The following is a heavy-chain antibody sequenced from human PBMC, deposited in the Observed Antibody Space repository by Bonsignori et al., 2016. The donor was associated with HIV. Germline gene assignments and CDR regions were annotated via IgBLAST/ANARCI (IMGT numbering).Heavy chain of an antibody. Sequence: VRQMPGKGLEWMGCISAYTGNTDYVEKFQGRVTMTTDTSTSTAYMELRSLRSDDTAVYYCARVKNSGTYNWFDPWGQGTLVTVSS. V-gene: IGHV1-18*01. CDR3: ARVKNSGTYNWFDP. CDR2: ISAYTGNT. D-gene: IGHD1-26*01. J-gene: IGHJ5*02.